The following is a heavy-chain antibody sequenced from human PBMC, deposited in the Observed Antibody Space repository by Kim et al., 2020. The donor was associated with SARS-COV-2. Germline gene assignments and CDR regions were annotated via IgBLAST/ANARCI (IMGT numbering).Heavy chain of an antibody. J-gene: IGHJ6*02. D-gene: IGHD3-10*01. Sequence: DSVKGRVTISRDNSKNTLYLQMNSLRAEDTAVYFCARVDYYGSVIYGMDVWGQGTTVTVSS. V-gene: IGHV3-53*01. CDR3: ARVDYYGSVIYGMDV.